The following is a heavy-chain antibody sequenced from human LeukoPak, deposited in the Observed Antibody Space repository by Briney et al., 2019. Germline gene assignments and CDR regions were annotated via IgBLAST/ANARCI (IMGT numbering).Heavy chain of an antibody. V-gene: IGHV3-23*01. CDR2: ISGSGGST. Sequence: GGSLRLSCAASGFTFSSYAMSWVRQAPGKGLEWVSAISGSGGSTYYADSVKGRFTISRDNSKNTLYLQMNSLRAEDTAVYYCAKDSVLSSMVRGVISDFDYWGQGTLVTVSS. CDR3: AKDSVLSSMVRGVISDFDY. J-gene: IGHJ4*02. D-gene: IGHD3-10*01. CDR1: GFTFSSYA.